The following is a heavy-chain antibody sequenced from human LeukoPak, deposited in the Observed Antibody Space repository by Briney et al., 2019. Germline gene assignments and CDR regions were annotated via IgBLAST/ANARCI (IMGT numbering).Heavy chain of an antibody. D-gene: IGHD3-10*01. J-gene: IGHJ4*02. V-gene: IGHV4-34*01. CDR3: ARDHSKYGSGSYSL. Sequence: PSETLSLTCAVYGGSFSGYYWSWIRQPPGKGLEWIGEINHSGSTNYNPSLKSRVTISVDTSKNQFSLKLSSVTAADTAVYYCARDHSKYGSGSYSLWGQGTLVTVSS. CDR1: GGSFSGYY. CDR2: INHSGST.